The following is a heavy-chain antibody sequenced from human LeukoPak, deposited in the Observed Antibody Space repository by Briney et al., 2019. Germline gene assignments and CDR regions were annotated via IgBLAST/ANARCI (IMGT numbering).Heavy chain of an antibody. CDR3: AKDPLLRYFDLNWFDP. CDR2: ISGSGGST. CDR1: GFTFSSYA. D-gene: IGHD3-9*01. J-gene: IGHJ5*02. V-gene: IGHV3-23*01. Sequence: GGSLRLSCAASGFTFSSYAMSWARQAPGKGLEWVSAISGSGGSTYYADSVKGRFTISRDNSKNTLYLQMNSLRAEDTAVYYCAKDPLLRYFDLNWFDPWGQGTLVTVSS.